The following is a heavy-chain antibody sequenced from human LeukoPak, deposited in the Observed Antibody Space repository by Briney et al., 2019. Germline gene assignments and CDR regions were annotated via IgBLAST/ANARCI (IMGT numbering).Heavy chain of an antibody. CDR2: ISGSGGRT. CDR3: AKDGGLDTVTTPYYYYGMDV. V-gene: IGHV3-23*01. J-gene: IGHJ6*02. D-gene: IGHD4-17*01. Sequence: GGSLRLSCAASGFTFSSYAMSWVRQAPGKGLEWVSAISGSGGRTYYADSVKGRFTISRDNSKNTLYLQMNSLRAEDTAVYYCAKDGGLDTVTTPYYYYGMDVWGQGTTVTVSS. CDR1: GFTFSSYA.